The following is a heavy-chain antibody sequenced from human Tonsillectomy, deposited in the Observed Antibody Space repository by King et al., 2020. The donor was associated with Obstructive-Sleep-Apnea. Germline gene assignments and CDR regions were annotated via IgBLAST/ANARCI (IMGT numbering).Heavy chain of an antibody. V-gene: IGHV4-59*01. CDR2: IYYSGST. D-gene: IGHD6-19*01. CDR3: AGSQPYYRGYSSGRFDY. J-gene: IGHJ4*02. Sequence: QLQESGPGLVKPSETLSLTCTVSGGSISSYYWSWIRQPPGKGLEWIGYIYYSGSTNYNPSLKSRVTISVDTSKNQFSLKLSSVTAADTAVYYCAGSQPYYRGYSSGRFDYWGQGTLVTVSS. CDR1: GGSISSYY.